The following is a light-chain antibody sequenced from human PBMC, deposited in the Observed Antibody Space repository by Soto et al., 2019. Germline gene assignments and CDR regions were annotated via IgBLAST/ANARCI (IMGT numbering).Light chain of an antibody. Sequence: EIVLTQSPATLSLSPGERATLSCRASQSVSSYLAWYQQKPGQAPRLLIYDASNRTTGIPARFSGSGSATDLTLTISSLEPEDFAVYYCQQRSNWPPYTFGQGTKLEI. J-gene: IGKJ2*01. CDR2: DAS. V-gene: IGKV3-11*01. CDR3: QQRSNWPPYT. CDR1: QSVSSY.